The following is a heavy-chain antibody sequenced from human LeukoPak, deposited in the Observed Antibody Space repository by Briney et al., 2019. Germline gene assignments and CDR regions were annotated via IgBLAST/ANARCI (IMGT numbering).Heavy chain of an antibody. D-gene: IGHD3-10*01. Sequence: GGSLRLSCAASGFSLSSFGMTWVRQAPGKGLEWVSTLSDGGGGAYYADSVKGRFTISRDNSRNTLYLQMHSLRVEDTAIYYCATDRPYITSWYGCSTPWGQGTLVTVSS. CDR2: LSDGGGGA. CDR1: GFSLSSFG. J-gene: IGHJ5*02. V-gene: IGHV3-23*01. CDR3: ATDRPYITSWYGCSTP.